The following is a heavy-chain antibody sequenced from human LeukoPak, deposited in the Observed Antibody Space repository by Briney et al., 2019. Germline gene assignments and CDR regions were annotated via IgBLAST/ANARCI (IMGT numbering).Heavy chain of an antibody. CDR1: GFTFSSYA. Sequence: GGSLRLSCAASGFTFSSYAMSWVRQAPGKGLEWVSAISGSGGSTYYADSVKDRFTISRDNSKNTLYLQMNSLRAEDTAVYYCAKDPGVRGGGDWFDPWGQGTLVTVSS. J-gene: IGHJ5*02. D-gene: IGHD3-10*01. CDR3: AKDPGVRGGGDWFDP. V-gene: IGHV3-23*01. CDR2: ISGSGGST.